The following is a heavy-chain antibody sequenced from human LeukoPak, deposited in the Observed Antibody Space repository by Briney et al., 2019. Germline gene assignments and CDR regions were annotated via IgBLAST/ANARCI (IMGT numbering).Heavy chain of an antibody. CDR2: ISGSGT. Sequence: GGSLRLSCEASGFTFSSYAMNWVRQTPGKGLDWVSTISGSGTYYADSVKGRFTISRDNSKNTLYLQMNSLRVEDTALYYCARYSSGYSNNDYWGQGILVTVSS. J-gene: IGHJ4*02. V-gene: IGHV3-23*01. CDR3: ARYSSGYSNNDY. CDR1: GFTFSSYA. D-gene: IGHD3-22*01.